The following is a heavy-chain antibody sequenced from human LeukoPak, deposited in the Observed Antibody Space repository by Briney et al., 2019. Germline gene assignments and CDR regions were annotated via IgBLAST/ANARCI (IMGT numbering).Heavy chain of an antibody. CDR1: GFTFSSYA. J-gene: IGHJ4*02. CDR3: AADITMIVVVTSDY. Sequence: PGGSLRLSCAASGFTFSSYAMSWVRQAPGKGLEWVSAISGSGGGTYYADSVKGRFTISRDNSKNTLYLQMNSLRAEDTAVYYCAADITMIVVVTSDYWGQGTLVTVSS. V-gene: IGHV3-23*01. CDR2: ISGSGGGT. D-gene: IGHD3-22*01.